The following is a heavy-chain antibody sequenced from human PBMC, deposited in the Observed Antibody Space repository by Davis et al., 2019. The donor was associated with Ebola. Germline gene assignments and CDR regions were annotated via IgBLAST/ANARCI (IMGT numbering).Heavy chain of an antibody. J-gene: IGHJ6*02. Sequence: GESLKISCAASGFTFSDYYMSWIRQAPGKGLEWVSYISSGGTSIYYADSVKGRFTISRDNAKNSLYLQMNSLRAEDTAVYYCVRDEKRGYSGMPYYYSGVDVWGQGTTVTVSS. V-gene: IGHV3-11*01. CDR1: GFTFSDYY. D-gene: IGHD5-12*01. CDR3: VRDEKRGYSGMPYYYSGVDV. CDR2: ISSGGTSI.